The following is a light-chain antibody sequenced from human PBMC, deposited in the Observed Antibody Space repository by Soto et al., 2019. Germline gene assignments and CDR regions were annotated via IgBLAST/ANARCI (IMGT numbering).Light chain of an antibody. CDR3: QHYNSYYSGT. V-gene: IGKV1-5*03. CDR2: KAS. CDR1: QRISNW. Sequence: DIQMTQSPSTLSASVGDRVTITCRASQRISNWLAWYQQKPGKAPKSMIYKASTLESGVPSRFSGSGSGTEFTLTISSLQPDDFETYYCQHYNSYYSGTFGQGTKVEVK. J-gene: IGKJ1*01.